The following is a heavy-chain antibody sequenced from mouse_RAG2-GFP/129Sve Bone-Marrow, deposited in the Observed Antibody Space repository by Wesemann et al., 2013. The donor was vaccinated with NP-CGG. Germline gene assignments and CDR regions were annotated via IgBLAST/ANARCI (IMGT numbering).Heavy chain of an antibody. J-gene: IGHJ3*01. Sequence: EYAGYISYSGSTYYNPSLKSRISITRDTSKNQYYLQLNSVTTEDTATYYCASPYGNYVSWFAYWGQGTLVTVSA. CDR3: ASPYGNYVSWFAY. CDR2: ISYSGST. D-gene: IGHD2-1*01. V-gene: IGHV3-8*02.